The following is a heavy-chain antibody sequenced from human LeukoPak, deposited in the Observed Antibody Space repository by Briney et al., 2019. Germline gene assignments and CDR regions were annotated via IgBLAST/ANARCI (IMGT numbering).Heavy chain of an antibody. Sequence: PGGSLRLSCSVSGFTFSTYVMHWVRQAPGKGLEYVSAISSNGDNTYYADSVKGRFTISIDNSKNTLYLQMSSLRSGDTAVYYCVRGAGYWGQGTLVTV. CDR1: GFTFSTYV. J-gene: IGHJ4*02. CDR2: ISSNGDNT. CDR3: VRGAGY. V-gene: IGHV3-64D*06.